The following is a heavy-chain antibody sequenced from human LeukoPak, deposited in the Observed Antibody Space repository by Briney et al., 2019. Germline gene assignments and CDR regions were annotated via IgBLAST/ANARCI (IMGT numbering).Heavy chain of an antibody. CDR1: GGTFSSYA. Sequence: SVKVSCKASGGTFSSYAISWVRQAPGQGLERMGGIIPIFGTANYAQKFQGRVTITADESTSTAYMELSSLRSEDTAVYYCAREEGRHYDSSGYYYYWGQGTLVTVSS. D-gene: IGHD3-22*01. J-gene: IGHJ4*02. CDR3: AREEGRHYDSSGYYYY. V-gene: IGHV1-69*13. CDR2: IIPIFGTA.